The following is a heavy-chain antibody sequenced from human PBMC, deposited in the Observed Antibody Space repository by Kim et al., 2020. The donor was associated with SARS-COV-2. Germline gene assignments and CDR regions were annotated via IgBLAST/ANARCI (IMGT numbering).Heavy chain of an antibody. V-gene: IGHV3-53*01. CDR2: IYSGGST. J-gene: IGHJ4*02. Sequence: GGSLRLSCAASGFTVSSNYMSWVRQAPGKGLEWVSVIYSGGSTYYADSVKGRFTNSRDNSKNTLYLQMNSLRAEDTAVYYCATLFRGYSYGGLGKIDYWGQGTLVTVSS. CDR1: GFTVSSNY. D-gene: IGHD5-18*01. CDR3: ATLFRGYSYGGLGKIDY.